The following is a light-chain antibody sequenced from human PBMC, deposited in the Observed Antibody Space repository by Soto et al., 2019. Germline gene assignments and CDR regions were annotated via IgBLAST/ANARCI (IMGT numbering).Light chain of an antibody. V-gene: IGLV2-14*01. J-gene: IGLJ3*02. CDR2: DVS. CDR1: SSDVGGYNY. Sequence: QSVLTQPASVSGSPGQSVTISCTGTSSDVGGYNYVSWYQQHPGKAPKVMIYDVSNRPSGVSIRFSGSKSGNTASLTISGLQAEDEADYYCSSYTSSSTPWVFGGGTQLTVL. CDR3: SSYTSSSTPWV.